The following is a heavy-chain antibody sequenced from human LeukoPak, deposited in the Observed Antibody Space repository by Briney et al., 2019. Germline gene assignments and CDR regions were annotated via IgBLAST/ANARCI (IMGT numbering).Heavy chain of an antibody. CDR3: ARDRSSGWQGAFDI. J-gene: IGHJ4*02. Sequence: PSETLSLTFTVSGDSISSHYWSWFRQPPGKGLEWIGYIHYTGITKYNPSLKSGVTISLDTSKNQFSLKLSSVTAADTAVYYCARDRSSGWQGAFDIWGQGTLVTVSS. V-gene: IGHV4-59*11. D-gene: IGHD6-19*01. CDR1: GDSISSHY. CDR2: IHYTGIT.